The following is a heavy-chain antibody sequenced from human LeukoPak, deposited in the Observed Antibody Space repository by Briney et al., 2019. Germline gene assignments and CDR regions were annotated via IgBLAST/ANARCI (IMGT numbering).Heavy chain of an antibody. CDR3: ARDGKGDAPFDY. CDR1: GFTFSSYS. V-gene: IGHV3-21*01. D-gene: IGHD3-16*01. J-gene: IGHJ4*02. Sequence: GGSLRLSCAASGFTFSSYSMNWVRRAPGKGLEWVSSISSSSSYIYYADSVKGRFTISRDNAKNSLYLQMNSLRAEDTAVYYCARDGKGDAPFDYWGQGTLVTVSS. CDR2: ISSSSSYI.